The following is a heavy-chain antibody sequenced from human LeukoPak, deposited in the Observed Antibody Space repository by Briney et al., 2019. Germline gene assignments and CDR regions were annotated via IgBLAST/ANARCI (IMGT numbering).Heavy chain of an antibody. CDR2: ISGGGAKT. Sequence: PGGSLRLSCAAPGFNFDQYAMNWVRQAPGKGLEWDSFISGGGAKTFYADSVKGRFSISRDNSKNTVYLHMNSLRAEDTAIYYCAKCSSSYGNDALDIWGQGTMVTVSS. V-gene: IGHV3-23*01. D-gene: IGHD3-16*01. J-gene: IGHJ3*02. CDR1: GFNFDQYA. CDR3: AKCSSSYGNDALDI.